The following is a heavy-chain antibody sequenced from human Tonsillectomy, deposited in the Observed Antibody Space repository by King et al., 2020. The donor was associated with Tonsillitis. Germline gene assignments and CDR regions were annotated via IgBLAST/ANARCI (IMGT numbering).Heavy chain of an antibody. D-gene: IGHD5-12*01. V-gene: IGHV3-23*04. J-gene: IGHJ6*03. CDR1: GFTFSSYA. Sequence: VQLVESGGGLEQPGGSLRLSCAASGFTFSSYAMSWVRQAPGKGLEWVSAISGGGGSTYSADSGRGRFTISRDNSKNTLYLQINSLRAEDTAVYYCAKEGDPSGYDVYLYYYMDVWGKGTTVTVSS. CDR3: AKEGDPSGYDVYLYYYMDV. CDR2: ISGGGGST.